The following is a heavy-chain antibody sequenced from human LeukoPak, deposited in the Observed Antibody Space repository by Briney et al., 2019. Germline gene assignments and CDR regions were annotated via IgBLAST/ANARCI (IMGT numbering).Heavy chain of an antibody. D-gene: IGHD2-15*01. J-gene: IGHJ4*02. CDR3: ARGVVAAPQTFDY. CDR2: IYYSGST. CDR1: GGSISSGTYY. Sequence: SETLSLTCTVSGGSISSGTYYWGWIRQPPGKGLEWSGSIYYSGSTYYNPSLKSRVTISVDTSKNQFSLKLSSVTAADTAVYYCARGVVAAPQTFDYWGQGTLVTVSS. V-gene: IGHV4-39*07.